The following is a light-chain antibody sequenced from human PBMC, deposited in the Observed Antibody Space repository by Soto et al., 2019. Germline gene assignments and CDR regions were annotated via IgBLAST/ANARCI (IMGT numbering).Light chain of an antibody. CDR1: QSVSSN. V-gene: IGKV3-15*01. J-gene: IGKJ2*01. Sequence: EIVMTQSPATLSVTPGERATLSCRASQSVSSNLAWYQQKPGQAPRLLISGASTRAPGIPARFSGSGSGTNFTLSISGLQSEDFAVYYCQQYIDWPRYTFGQGTKVDI. CDR3: QQYIDWPRYT. CDR2: GAS.